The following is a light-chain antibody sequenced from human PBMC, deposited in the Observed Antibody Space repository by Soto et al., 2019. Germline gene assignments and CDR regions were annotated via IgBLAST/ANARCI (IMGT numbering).Light chain of an antibody. CDR3: LSYDSSTVV. CDR2: ENT. V-gene: IGLV6-57*04. J-gene: IGLJ2*01. CDR1: SGSIASND. Sequence: NFMLTQPHSVSESPGKRVTISCTRSSGSIASNDVQWYQQRAGSAPTTVIYENTQRPSGVPDRFSGSTDGSSNSASLTVSGLQTEDEADYYCLSYDSSTVVFGGGTKLTVL.